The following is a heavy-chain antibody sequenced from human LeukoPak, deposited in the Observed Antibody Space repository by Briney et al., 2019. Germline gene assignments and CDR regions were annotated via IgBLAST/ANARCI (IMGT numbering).Heavy chain of an antibody. V-gene: IGHV3-21*01. J-gene: IGHJ6*03. CDR3: ARIYRYCSSTSCYVSNDYYMDV. CDR1: GFTFSSYS. CDR2: ISSSSSYI. D-gene: IGHD2-2*01. Sequence: GGSLRLSCAASGFTFSSYSMNWVRQAPGKGLEWVSYISSSSSYIYYADSVKGRFTISRDNAKNSLYLQMNSLRAEDTAVYYCARIYRYCSSTSCYVSNDYYMDVWGKGTTVTVSS.